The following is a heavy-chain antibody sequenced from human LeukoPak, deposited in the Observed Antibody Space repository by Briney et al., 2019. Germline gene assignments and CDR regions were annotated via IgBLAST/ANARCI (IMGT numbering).Heavy chain of an antibody. D-gene: IGHD2-15*01. CDR1: GFTFSSYA. J-gene: IGHJ4*02. CDR2: IWYDGSNK. V-gene: IGHV3-33*08. CDR3: ARVSGGLRSGFDY. Sequence: PGGSLRLSCAASGFTFSSYAMHWVRQAPGKGLEWVAVIWYDGSNKYYADSVKGRFTISRDNSKNTLYLQMNSLRAEDTAVYYCARVSGGLRSGFDYWGQGTLVTVSS.